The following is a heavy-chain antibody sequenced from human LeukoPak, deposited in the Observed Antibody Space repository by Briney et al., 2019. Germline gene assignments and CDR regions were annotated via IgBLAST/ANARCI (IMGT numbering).Heavy chain of an antibody. CDR3: ARGSSGDV. V-gene: IGHV4-34*01. D-gene: IGHD3-10*01. J-gene: IGHJ6*02. Sequence: PSETQSLTCAVYGGSFSGYYWSWIRQPPGKGLEWIGEINHSGSTNYNPSLKSRVTISVDTSKNQFSLKLSSVTAADTAVYYCARGSSGDVWGQGTTVTVSS. CDR1: GGSFSGYY. CDR2: INHSGST.